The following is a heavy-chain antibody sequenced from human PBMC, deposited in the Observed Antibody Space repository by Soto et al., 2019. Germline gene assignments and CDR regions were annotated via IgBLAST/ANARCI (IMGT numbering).Heavy chain of an antibody. CDR1: GGTFSSYA. Sequence: GASVKVSCKASGGTFSSYAISWVRQAPGQGLEWMGGIIPIFGTANYAQKFQGRVTITADESTSTAYMELSSLRSEDTAVYYCARVVEIVVVPAASELWFDPWGQGTLVTVSS. D-gene: IGHD2-2*01. J-gene: IGHJ5*02. V-gene: IGHV1-69*13. CDR3: ARVVEIVVVPAASELWFDP. CDR2: IIPIFGTA.